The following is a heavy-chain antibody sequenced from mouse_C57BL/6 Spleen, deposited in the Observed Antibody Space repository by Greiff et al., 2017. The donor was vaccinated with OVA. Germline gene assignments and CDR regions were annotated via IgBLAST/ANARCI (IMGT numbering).Heavy chain of an antibody. CDR1: GFTFSDAW. Sequence: EVKVEESGGGLVQPGGSMKLSCAASGFTFSDAWMDWVRQSPEKGLEWVAEIRNKANNHATYYAESVKGRFTISRDDSKSSVYLQMNSLRAEDTGIYYCTRGYGYDEGIWYAMDYWGQGTSVTVSS. CDR2: IRNKANNHAT. CDR3: TRGYGYDEGIWYAMDY. V-gene: IGHV6-6*01. J-gene: IGHJ4*01. D-gene: IGHD2-2*01.